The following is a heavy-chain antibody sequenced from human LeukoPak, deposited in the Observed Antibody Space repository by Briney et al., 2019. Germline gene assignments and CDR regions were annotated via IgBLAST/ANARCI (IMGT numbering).Heavy chain of an antibody. CDR1: GGSLSSYY. D-gene: IGHD3-16*02. J-gene: IGHJ3*02. Sequence: SETLSLTCTVSGGSLSSYYWSWIRQPPGKGLEWIGYIYSRGLTRGSTNYNPSLKSRVTISVDTSKNQFSLKLSSVTAADTAVYYCARDLSRAFDIWGQGTMVTVSS. CDR3: ARDLSRAFDI. CDR2: IYSRGLTRGST. V-gene: IGHV4-59*01.